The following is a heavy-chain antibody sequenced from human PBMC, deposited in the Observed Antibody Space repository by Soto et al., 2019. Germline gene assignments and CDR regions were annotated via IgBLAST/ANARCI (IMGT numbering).Heavy chain of an antibody. D-gene: IGHD3-16*01. CDR1: GYPFTHYG. CDR2: ISPFNGNT. J-gene: IGHJ6*02. V-gene: IGHV1-18*01. CDR3: ARDQSFDRTYYYGIDV. Sequence: ASAKVSCKSSGYPFTHYGITWIRQARGQGLEWMGWISPFNGNTNYGQTLQGRVTLTTETSTSTVYMELRSLRSDDTAVYYCARDQSFDRTYYYGIDVWGQGTTVTAP.